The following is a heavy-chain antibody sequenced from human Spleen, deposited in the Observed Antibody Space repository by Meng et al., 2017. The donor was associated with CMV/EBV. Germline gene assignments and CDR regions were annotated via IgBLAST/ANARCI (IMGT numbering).Heavy chain of an antibody. CDR2: INHSGST. CDR1: GGSFSGYY. J-gene: IGHJ4*02. V-gene: IGHV4-34*01. CDR3: ARSRTLDY. Sequence: TRSLACAVYGGSFSGYYWSWIRQPPGKGLEWIGEINHSGSTNYNPSLKSRVTISVDTSKNQFSLKLSSVTAADTAVYYCARSRTLDYWGQGTLVTVSS.